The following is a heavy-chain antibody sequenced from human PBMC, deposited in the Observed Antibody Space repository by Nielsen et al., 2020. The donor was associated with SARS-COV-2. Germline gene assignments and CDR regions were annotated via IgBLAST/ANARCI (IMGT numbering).Heavy chain of an antibody. CDR3: ARERIRPRSGYTSLYYYGMDV. D-gene: IGHD3-22*01. CDR2: ISSSSSTI. CDR1: GFTFSSYS. Sequence: GESLKISCAASGFTFSSYSMNWVRQAPGKGLEWVSYISSSSSTIYYADSVKGRFTISRDNAKNSLYLQMNSLRDEDTAVYYCARERIRPRSGYTSLYYYGMDVWGQGTTVTVSS. J-gene: IGHJ6*02. V-gene: IGHV3-48*02.